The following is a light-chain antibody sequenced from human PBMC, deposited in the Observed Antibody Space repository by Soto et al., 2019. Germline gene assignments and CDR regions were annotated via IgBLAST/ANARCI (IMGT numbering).Light chain of an antibody. J-gene: IGKJ4*01. CDR1: QSVSSN. Sequence: EIVMTQSPATLSVSPGERATLYCRASQSVSSNLAWYQQRPGQAPRLLIYGASTRATGIPARFSGSGSGTEFTLTISSLQSEDFAVYYCQQYDKWPLTFGGGTELEIK. V-gene: IGKV3D-15*01. CDR2: GAS. CDR3: QQYDKWPLT.